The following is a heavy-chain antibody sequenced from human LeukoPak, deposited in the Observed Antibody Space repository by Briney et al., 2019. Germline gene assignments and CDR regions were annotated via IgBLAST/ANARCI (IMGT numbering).Heavy chain of an antibody. V-gene: IGHV1-8*01. CDR2: MNPNSGNT. D-gene: IGHD1-26*01. Sequence: GASVKVSCKGSGYTFTSYDINWVRQATGQGLEWMGWMNPNSGNTGYAQKFQGRVTMTRNTSISTAYMELSSLRSEDTAVYYCARARRVVGAIVYWGQGTLVTVSS. CDR1: GYTFTSYD. CDR3: ARARRVVGAIVY. J-gene: IGHJ4*02.